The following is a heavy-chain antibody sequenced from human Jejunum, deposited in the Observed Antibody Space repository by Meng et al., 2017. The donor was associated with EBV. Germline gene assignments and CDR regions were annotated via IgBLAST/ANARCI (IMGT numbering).Heavy chain of an antibody. CDR2: IRNKANSYAT. Sequence: GLVXPXXXLRLXXXGSGFTFRDFYLDWVRQAPGKGLEWIGRIRNKANSYATHYAASVTGRFTVSRDDSKNSVYLQMNSLRTEDTAVYYCVRVRLGSSKYFDLWGRGTLVTVSS. CDR3: VRVRLGSSKYFDL. J-gene: IGHJ2*01. CDR1: GFTFRDFY. V-gene: IGHV3-72*01. D-gene: IGHD3-10*01.